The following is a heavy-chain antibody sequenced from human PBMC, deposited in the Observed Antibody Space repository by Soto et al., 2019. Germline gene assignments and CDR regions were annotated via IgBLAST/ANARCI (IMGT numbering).Heavy chain of an antibody. J-gene: IGHJ5*02. V-gene: IGHV1-69*01. CDR3: ARIPFFLSGGVVSIRTGFDP. Sequence: QVQLVQSGAELKKPGSSVKVSCKASGGTFNSYAITWVRQAPGQGLEWMGGIIPIFGTVNNAQKFQGRVTIPADQYTSTAYLELSSLRSEDTAVYYCARIPFFLSGGVVSIRTGFDPWGQGTLVTVSS. CDR1: GGTFNSYA. CDR2: IIPIFGTV. D-gene: IGHD3-3*01.